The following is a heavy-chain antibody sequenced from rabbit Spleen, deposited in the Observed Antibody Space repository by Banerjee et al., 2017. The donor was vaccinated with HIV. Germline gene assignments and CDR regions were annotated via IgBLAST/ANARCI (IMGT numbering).Heavy chain of an antibody. D-gene: IGHD8-1*01. Sequence: QSLEESGGDLVKPGASLTLTCIASGVSFSGDSYMGWVRQAPGKGLEWIACIDTGSSGFTYYASWAKGRFTISKASSTTVTLQMTSLTAADTATYFCARDGAGGSYFALWGPGTLVTVS. CDR2: IDTGSSGFT. J-gene: IGHJ4*01. CDR1: GVSFSGDSY. CDR3: ARDGAGGSYFAL. V-gene: IGHV1S40*01.